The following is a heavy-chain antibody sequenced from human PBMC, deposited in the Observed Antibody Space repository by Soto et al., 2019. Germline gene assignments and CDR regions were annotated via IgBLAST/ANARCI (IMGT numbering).Heavy chain of an antibody. CDR1: VFPFSSYS. CDR3: ARDLSSARITIFGVVLNWFDP. D-gene: IGHD3-3*01. Sequence: GGSLSLSFSASVFPFSSYSMNGVRKAPGKGLECVSSISSSSSYIYYADSVKGRFTISRDNAKNSLYLQMNSLRAEDTAVYYCARDLSSARITIFGVVLNWFDPWGQGTLVTVSS. CDR2: ISSSSSYI. V-gene: IGHV3-21*01. J-gene: IGHJ5*02.